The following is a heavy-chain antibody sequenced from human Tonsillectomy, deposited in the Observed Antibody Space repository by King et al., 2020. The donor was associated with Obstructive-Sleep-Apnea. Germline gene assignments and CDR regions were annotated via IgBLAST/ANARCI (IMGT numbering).Heavy chain of an antibody. CDR1: GGSISSGGYY. Sequence: QLQESGPGLVKPSQTLSLTCTVSGGSISSGGYYLSWILQHPGKGLEWIGYISYSGCTYYNPSPKSLGTISGDTAKNQFSLKLSSVTASDTAVYYCARAYIVATMGWFDPWGQGTLVTVSS. CDR3: ARAYIVATMGWFDP. CDR2: ISYSGCT. J-gene: IGHJ5*02. V-gene: IGHV4-31*01. D-gene: IGHD5-12*01.